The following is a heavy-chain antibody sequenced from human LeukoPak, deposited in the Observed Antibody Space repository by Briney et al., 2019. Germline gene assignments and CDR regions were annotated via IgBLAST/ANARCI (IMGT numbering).Heavy chain of an antibody. CDR3: AAPIGSTGIAAVTFAQ. Sequence: AGGSLRLSCAASGFTFSSYAMSWVRQAPGKGLEWVSAISGSGGSTYYADSVKGRFTISRDNSKNTLYLQMNSLRAEDTAVYYCAAPIGSTGIAAVTFAQWGQGTLVTVSS. CDR1: GFTFSSYA. D-gene: IGHD6-25*01. J-gene: IGHJ4*02. CDR2: ISGSGGST. V-gene: IGHV3-23*01.